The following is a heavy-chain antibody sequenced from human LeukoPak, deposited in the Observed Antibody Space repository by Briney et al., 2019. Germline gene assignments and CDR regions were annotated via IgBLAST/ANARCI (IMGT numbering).Heavy chain of an antibody. CDR2: IKPKNGDT. D-gene: IGHD2-15*01. Sequence: PPASVKVSCKASGYTFTNYGFTWVRQAPGQGLEWLAWIKPKNGDTRYAQHLQGRVTVTRDTSSSTAYMELSRLTSDDTAVYYCAREGDCGGGSCDWYAFDIWGQGTMVTVSS. V-gene: IGHV1-2*02. CDR3: AREGDCGGGSCDWYAFDI. J-gene: IGHJ3*02. CDR1: GYTFTNYG.